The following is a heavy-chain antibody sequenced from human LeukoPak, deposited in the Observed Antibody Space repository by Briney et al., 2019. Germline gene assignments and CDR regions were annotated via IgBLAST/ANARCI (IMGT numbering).Heavy chain of an antibody. J-gene: IGHJ4*02. Sequence: KPSETLSLTCAVYGGSFSGYYWSWIRQPPGKGLEWIGEINHSGSTNYNPSLKSRVTISVDTSKNQFSLKLSSVTAADTAVYYCARGAAGHKTGVDYWGQGTLVTVSS. CDR3: ARGAAGHKTGVDY. CDR2: INHSGST. D-gene: IGHD3-10*01. CDR1: GGSFSGYY. V-gene: IGHV4-34*01.